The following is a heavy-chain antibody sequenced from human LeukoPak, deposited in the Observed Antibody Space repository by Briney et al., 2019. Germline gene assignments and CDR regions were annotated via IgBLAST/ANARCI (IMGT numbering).Heavy chain of an antibody. Sequence: GGSLRLSCAASGFTVSSNYMSWVRQAPGKGLVWVSGIYSGGSTYYADSVKSRFTIARDNFKNTLYLQMKSRRAEDSAVNYCARAVPEYYDSSPGGYFDYWGRGTLVTVSS. J-gene: IGHJ4*02. D-gene: IGHD3-22*01. CDR3: ARAVPEYYDSSPGGYFDY. V-gene: IGHV3-66*02. CDR1: GFTVSSNY. CDR2: IYSGGST.